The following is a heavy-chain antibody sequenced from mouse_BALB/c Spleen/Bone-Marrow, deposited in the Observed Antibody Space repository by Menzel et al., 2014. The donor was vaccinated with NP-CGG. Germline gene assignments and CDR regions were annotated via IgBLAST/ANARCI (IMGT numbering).Heavy chain of an antibody. V-gene: IGHV5-17*02. CDR1: GFTFSSFG. J-gene: IGHJ2*01. CDR2: ISSGNSTI. CDR3: VRSGSSSGYFDY. D-gene: IGHD1-1*01. Sequence: EVKLMESGGGLVQPGGSRKLSCAASGFTFSSFGMHWVRQAPEKGLEWVAYISSGNSTIYYGDTVMGRFTISRDNPKNTLFLQMTSLRSEDTATYYCVRSGSSSGYFDYWGQGTTLTVSS.